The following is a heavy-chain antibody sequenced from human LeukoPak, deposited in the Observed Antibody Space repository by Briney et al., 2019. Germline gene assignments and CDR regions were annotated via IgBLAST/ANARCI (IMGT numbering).Heavy chain of an antibody. CDR2: IKYDGSEK. Sequence: GGSLRLSCVASGFTFTNYWMSWVRQAPGKGLEWVANIKYDGSEKYYVDSVKGRLTISRDNAKNSLYLRMNSLRAEDTAVYYCARGDYYDSDWFDPWGQGTLVTVSS. D-gene: IGHD3-10*01. CDR3: ARGDYYDSDWFDP. J-gene: IGHJ5*02. V-gene: IGHV3-7*01. CDR1: GFTFTNYW.